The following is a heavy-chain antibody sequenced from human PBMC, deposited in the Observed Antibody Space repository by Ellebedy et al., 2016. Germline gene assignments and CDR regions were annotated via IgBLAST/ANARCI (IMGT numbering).Heavy chain of an antibody. D-gene: IGHD3-16*01. CDR1: RFTFSSYG. CDR3: ARVFGGYYSYTDV. J-gene: IGHJ6*03. CDR2: IWYDGSNQ. Sequence: GESLKISCAASRFTFSSYGMHWVRQAPGKGLEWVAVIWYDGSNQYYADSVKGRFTISRDNSKNTLYLQMNSLRAEDTAVYYCARVFGGYYSYTDVWGKGTTVTVSS. V-gene: IGHV3-33*01.